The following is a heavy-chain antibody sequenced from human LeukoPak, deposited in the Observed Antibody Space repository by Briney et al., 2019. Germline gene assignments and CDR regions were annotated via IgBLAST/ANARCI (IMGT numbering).Heavy chain of an antibody. J-gene: IGHJ6*02. CDR2: ISGSGGST. Sequence: GGSLRLSCAASGFTFSSYWMSWVRQAPGKGLEWVSAISGSGGSTYYADSVKGRFTISRDNSKNTLYLQMNSLRAEDTAVYYCAEVIYGSGSYYMSTHYYGMDVWGQGTTVTVSS. D-gene: IGHD3-10*01. CDR1: GFTFSSYW. CDR3: AEVIYGSGSYYMSTHYYGMDV. V-gene: IGHV3-23*01.